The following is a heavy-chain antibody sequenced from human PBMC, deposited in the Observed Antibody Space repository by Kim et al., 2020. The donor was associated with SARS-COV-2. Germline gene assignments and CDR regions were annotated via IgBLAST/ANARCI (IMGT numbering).Heavy chain of an antibody. CDR3: ANRGHSFYY. V-gene: IGHV3-23*01. CDR1: GFTFSNYA. CDR2: ISGSGGST. J-gene: IGHJ4*02. Sequence: GGSLRLSCAVSGFTFSNYAMSWVRQAPGKGLEWVSAISGSGGSTYYADSVKGRFTISRDNSKNTLYLQMNTLRTEDTAVYYCANRGHSFYYWGQGTLVTV. D-gene: IGHD3-10*01.